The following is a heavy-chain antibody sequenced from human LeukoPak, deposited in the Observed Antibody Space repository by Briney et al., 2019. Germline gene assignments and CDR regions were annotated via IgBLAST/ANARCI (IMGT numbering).Heavy chain of an antibody. D-gene: IGHD5-18*01. V-gene: IGHV3-30*18. CDR2: ISYDGSNK. CDR3: AKGQRLEDIGMVFDS. Sequence: GGSLRLSCAASGFTFSNYGMHWVRQAPGKGLEWVAVISYDGSNKNYADSVKGRFTISRDNSKNTLYLQMNSLRAEDTAVYYCAKGQRLEDIGMVFDSWGQGTLVTVSS. J-gene: IGHJ4*02. CDR1: GFTFSNYG.